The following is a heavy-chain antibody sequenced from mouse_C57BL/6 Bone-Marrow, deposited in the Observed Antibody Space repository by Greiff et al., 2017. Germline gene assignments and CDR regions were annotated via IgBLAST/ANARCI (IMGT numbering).Heavy chain of an antibody. D-gene: IGHD2-3*01. Sequence: VQLQQPGPELVKPGASVKLSCKASGYTFTSYDINWVKQRPGQGLEWIGWIYPRDGSTKYNEKFKGKATLTVDTSSSTAYMELHSLTSADTAVYYCTVDGYYPFAYWGQGTLVTVSA. CDR2: IYPRDGST. CDR3: TVDGYYPFAY. CDR1: GYTFTSYD. J-gene: IGHJ3*01. V-gene: IGHV1-85*01.